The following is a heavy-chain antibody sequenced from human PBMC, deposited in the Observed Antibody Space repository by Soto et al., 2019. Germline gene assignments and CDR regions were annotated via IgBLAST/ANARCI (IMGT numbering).Heavy chain of an antibody. V-gene: IGHV3-74*01. CDR2: IDGIRAGS. CDR3: TTVFEY. CDR1: GFTFTNYW. J-gene: IGHJ4*02. Sequence: GGSLRLSCAASGFTFTNYWMHWVRQVPGKGLVWVSRIDGIRAGSSYSDSVRGRFTISRDNAENMLYLQMNSLRAEDTAVYYYTTVFEYWGQGTLVTVSS.